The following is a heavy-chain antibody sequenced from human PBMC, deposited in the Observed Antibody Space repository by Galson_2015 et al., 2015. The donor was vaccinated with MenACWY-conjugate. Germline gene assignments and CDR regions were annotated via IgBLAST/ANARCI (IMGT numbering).Heavy chain of an antibody. D-gene: IGHD3-3*01. J-gene: IGHJ4*02. V-gene: IGHV3-11*04. CDR2: ISSGGSSI. CDR1: GFTFSDYD. CDR3: ATGFSSGVAPPGGRY. Sequence: SLRLSCAASGFTFSDYDMSWIRQAPGKGLEWVSYISSGGSSINHAEFVKGRFTISRDNAKNSQYLQMNSLRAEDTAVYYCATGFSSGVAPPGGRYWGQGTLVTVSS.